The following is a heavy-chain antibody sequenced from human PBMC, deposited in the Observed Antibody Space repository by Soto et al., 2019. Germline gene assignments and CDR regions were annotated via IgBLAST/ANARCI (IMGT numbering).Heavy chain of an antibody. J-gene: IGHJ6*02. D-gene: IGHD2-15*01. CDR3: ARHHFYCTGGRCYLQAYHDYGLDV. V-gene: IGHV4-39*01. CDR2: MFYFGST. CDR1: GGSFSSSSQY. Sequence: QLQLQESGPGLVKPSETLSLTCTVFGGSFSSSSQYWGWIRQAPGKGLEWLGTMFYFGSTYYNTSHEGIFTISVDPSKNQFTPKLSFVTAADTAVYYCARHHFYCTGGRCYLQAYHDYGLDVWGQGTTVTVSS.